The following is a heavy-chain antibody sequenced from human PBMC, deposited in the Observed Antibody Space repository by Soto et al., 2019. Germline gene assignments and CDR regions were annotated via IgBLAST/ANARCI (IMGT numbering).Heavy chain of an antibody. CDR3: QTEDGIRDVRSVSAFLLNRSSDL. CDR2: ISYDGSNK. D-gene: IGHD3-10*02. Sequence: GKGLEWVAVISYDGSNKYYADSVKGRFTISRDNSKNTLYLQMNSLRAGDTAVFFFQTEDGIRDVRSVSAFLLNRSSDL. J-gene: IGHJ2*01. V-gene: IGHV3-33*05.